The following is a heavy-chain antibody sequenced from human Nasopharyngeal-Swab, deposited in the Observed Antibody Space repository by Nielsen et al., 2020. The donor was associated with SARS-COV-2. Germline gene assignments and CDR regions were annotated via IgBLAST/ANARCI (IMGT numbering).Heavy chain of an antibody. CDR2: IKSKTDGGTT. J-gene: IGHJ4*02. CDR3: TTEEVVVVAALDY. D-gene: IGHD2-15*01. Sequence: GESLKISCAASGFTFSNAWMSWVRQASGKGLEWVGRIKSKTDGGTTDYAAPVKGRFTISRDDSKNTLYLQMNSLKTEDTAVYYCTTEEVVVVAALDYWGQGTLVTVSS. CDR1: GFTFSNAW. V-gene: IGHV3-15*01.